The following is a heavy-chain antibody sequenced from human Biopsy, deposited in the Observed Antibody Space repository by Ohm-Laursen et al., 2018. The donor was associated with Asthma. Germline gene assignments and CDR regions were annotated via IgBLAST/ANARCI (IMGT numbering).Heavy chain of an antibody. CDR1: GGSNNIGDYY. J-gene: IGHJ4*02. V-gene: IGHV4-31*03. D-gene: IGHD3-22*01. Sequence: SQTLSLTCTVSGGSNNIGDYYWSWIRQHPVKGLEWIGHIYYSGSTYYNPSLKSRVSISLDTSKNQLPMRLISVTTADRAIYYCARIPRRSGSYFVDYWGQGTLVTVSS. CDR2: IYYSGST. CDR3: ARIPRRSGSYFVDY.